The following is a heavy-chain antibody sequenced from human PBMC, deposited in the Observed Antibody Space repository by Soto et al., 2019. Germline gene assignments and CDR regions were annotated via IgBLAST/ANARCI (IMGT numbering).Heavy chain of an antibody. V-gene: IGHV3-53*01. Sequence: VGSLRLSCAASGFTVSSNYMSWFRQAPVKGLEWVSVIYSGGSTYYADSVKGRFTISRDNSKNTLYLQMNSLRAEDTAVYYCARAHETCSSTSCYSGFDPWGQGTLVTVSS. CDR2: IYSGGST. D-gene: IGHD2-2*01. J-gene: IGHJ5*02. CDR3: ARAHETCSSTSCYSGFDP. CDR1: GFTVSSNY.